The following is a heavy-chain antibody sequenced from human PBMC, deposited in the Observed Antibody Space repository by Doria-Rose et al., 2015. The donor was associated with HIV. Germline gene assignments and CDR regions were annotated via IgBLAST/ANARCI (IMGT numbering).Heavy chain of an antibody. V-gene: IGHV4-34*01. CDR1: GGPFSGYY. J-gene: IGHJ6*02. CDR3: ARGLLRGGWNDVDYYYGMDV. D-gene: IGHD1-1*01. CDR2: INHSGST. Sequence: QVQLQESGAGLVKPSETLSLTCAVFGGPFSGYYWSWIRQPPGKGLEWIGEINHSGSTTYKTSLKSRVTISLDTSKTLFSLRLSSVTAADTAVYYCARGLLRGGWNDVDYYYGMDVWGQGTTVTVSS.